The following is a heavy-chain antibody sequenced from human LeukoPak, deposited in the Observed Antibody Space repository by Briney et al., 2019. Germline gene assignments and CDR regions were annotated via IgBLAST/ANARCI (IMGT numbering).Heavy chain of an antibody. J-gene: IGHJ4*02. CDR1: GFIFTDYW. V-gene: IGHV3-7*01. CDR3: ARYSLNSGWFYFDS. CDR2: IKEDGSEK. Sequence: GGSLRLSCAASGFIFTDYWMYWVRQAPGRGLAWVANIKEDGSEKNYVDSVKGRFTISRDNAKNSVYLQMNSLRVEDTAVYYCARYSLNSGWFYFDSWGQGTLVTVSS. D-gene: IGHD6-19*01.